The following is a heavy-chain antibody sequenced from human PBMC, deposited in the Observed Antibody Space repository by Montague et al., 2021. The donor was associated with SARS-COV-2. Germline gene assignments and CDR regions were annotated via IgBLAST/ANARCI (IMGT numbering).Heavy chain of an antibody. CDR2: INHSGST. J-gene: IGHJ6*02. D-gene: IGHD3-16*02. V-gene: IGHV4-34*01. CDR3: ARGQPPRITFGGIISYGLDV. Sequence: SETLSLTCARYGGSFSGYYWTWIRQPPGKGLGWIGEINHSGSTNYNPSLKSRVTISVDTSKNQFSLKLRSVTAADTAVYYCARGQPPRITFGGIISYGLDVWGQGTTVTVAS. CDR1: GGSFSGYY.